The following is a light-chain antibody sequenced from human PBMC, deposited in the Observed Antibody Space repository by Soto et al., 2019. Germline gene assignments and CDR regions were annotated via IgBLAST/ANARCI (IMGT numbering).Light chain of an antibody. Sequence: QSVLTQPASVSGSPGQSITISCTGTSSDVGGYNYVSWYQQHPGKAPKLIIYEVSNRPSGVSNRFSGSKSGTTASLTISGPQAEDEADYYCSSYTGGSAPHVFGTGTKLTVL. CDR2: EVS. J-gene: IGLJ1*01. CDR1: SSDVGGYNY. CDR3: SSYTGGSAPHV. V-gene: IGLV2-14*01.